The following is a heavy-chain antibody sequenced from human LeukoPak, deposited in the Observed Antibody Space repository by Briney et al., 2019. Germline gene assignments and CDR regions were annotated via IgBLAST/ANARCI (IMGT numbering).Heavy chain of an antibody. D-gene: IGHD2-21*02. CDR2: TYTSGHT. CDR1: GDSISSYF. CDR3: ARQGAPYCGGDCPLDY. J-gene: IGHJ4*02. V-gene: IGHV4-4*09. Sequence: SETLSLTCTVSGDSISSYFWSWIRQPPGKGLEWIGYTYTSGHTNYNPSLKSRVTISVDTSKNLFSLKLSSVTAADTAVYYCARQGAPYCGGDCPLDYWGQGTLVTVSS.